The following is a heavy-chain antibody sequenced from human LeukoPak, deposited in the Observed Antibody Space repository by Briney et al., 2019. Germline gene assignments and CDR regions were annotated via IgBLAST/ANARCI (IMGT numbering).Heavy chain of an antibody. J-gene: IGHJ4*02. D-gene: IGHD2-2*01. Sequence: GESLKISCRGSGYSFTTYWIGWVRQMPGKGLEWMGIIYPGDSDTRYNPSFQGQVTMSADKSINTAYLQWSSLKASDTAMYYCARRQGCSSTSCPPDYWGQGTLVTVPP. CDR3: ARRQGCSSTSCPPDY. CDR2: IYPGDSDT. V-gene: IGHV5-51*01. CDR1: GYSFTTYW.